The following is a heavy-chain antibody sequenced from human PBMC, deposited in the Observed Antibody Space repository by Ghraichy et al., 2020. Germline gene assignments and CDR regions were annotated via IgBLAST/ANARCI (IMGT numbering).Heavy chain of an antibody. CDR2: IGSKAYGGTR. D-gene: IGHD3-10*01. CDR1: GFTFGDYG. Sequence: LNISCTGSGFTFGDYGLTWFRQAPGKELEWVGFIGSKAYGGTREYAASVKGRFTISRDDSKSCAYLQMNSLKTEDTAVYYCSRDYGSGSPSAYYYYAMDVWGQGTTVTVSS. CDR3: SRDYGSGSPSAYYYYAMDV. V-gene: IGHV3-49*03. J-gene: IGHJ6*02.